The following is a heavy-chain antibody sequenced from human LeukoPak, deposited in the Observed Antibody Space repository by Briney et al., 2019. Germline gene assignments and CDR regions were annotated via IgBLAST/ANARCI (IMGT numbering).Heavy chain of an antibody. CDR2: IKPDGSEK. CDR1: GFTVSDNY. Sequence: GGSLRLSCAASGFTVSDNYMTWVRQAPGKGLEWVANIKPDGSEKYFVDSVKGLFTISRDNAKNAFYLQMNRLRAEDTAGYYCLRSGGYWGQGTPVTVSS. J-gene: IGHJ4*02. V-gene: IGHV3-7*01. CDR3: LRSGGY. D-gene: IGHD1-26*01.